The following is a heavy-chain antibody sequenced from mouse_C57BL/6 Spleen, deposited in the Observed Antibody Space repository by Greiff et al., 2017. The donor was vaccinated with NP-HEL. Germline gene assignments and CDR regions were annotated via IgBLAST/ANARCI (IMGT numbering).Heavy chain of an antibody. CDR2: INPNNGGT. Sequence: EVKLQQSGPELVKPGASVKISCKASGYTFTDYYMNWVKQSHGKSLEWIGDINPNNGGTSYNQKFKGKATLTVDKSSSTAYMELRSLTSEDSAVYYCARGWLLRGYYFDYWGQGTTLTVSS. J-gene: IGHJ2*01. D-gene: IGHD2-3*01. CDR3: ARGWLLRGYYFDY. V-gene: IGHV1-26*01. CDR1: GYTFTDYY.